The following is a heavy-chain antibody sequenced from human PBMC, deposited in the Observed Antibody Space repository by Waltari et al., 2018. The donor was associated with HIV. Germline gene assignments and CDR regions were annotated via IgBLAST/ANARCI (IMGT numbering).Heavy chain of an antibody. CDR3: AKGASGWSPGY. V-gene: IGHV3-30*18. CDR2: ISYYGDNK. Sequence: QVQLVESGGGVVQPGRSLSLSCAASRFTFSSYAMHWVRQAPGKGLEVVAVISYYGDNKYYADSVKGRFTISRDNSKNTLYLQMNSLRAEDTAVYYCAKGASGWSPGYWGQGTLVTVSS. J-gene: IGHJ4*02. D-gene: IGHD6-19*01. CDR1: RFTFSSYA.